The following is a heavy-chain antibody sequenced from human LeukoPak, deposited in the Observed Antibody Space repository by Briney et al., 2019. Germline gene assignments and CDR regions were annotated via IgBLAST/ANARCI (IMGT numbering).Heavy chain of an antibody. J-gene: IGHJ4*02. Sequence: GGSLRLSCAASGFTFSSYWMSWVRQAPGKGREWVANITQDGSETYYVDSVKRRFTISRDNAKHSLYLQMNSLRAEDTAVYYCARDGDGVGFDYWGQGTLVTVSS. V-gene: IGHV3-7*01. CDR2: ITQDGSET. CDR1: GFTFSSYW. CDR3: ARDGDGVGFDY. D-gene: IGHD7-27*01.